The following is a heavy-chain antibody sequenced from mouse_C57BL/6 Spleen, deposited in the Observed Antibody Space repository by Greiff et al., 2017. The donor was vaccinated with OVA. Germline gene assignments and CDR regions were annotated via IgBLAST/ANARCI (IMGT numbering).Heavy chain of an antibody. CDR2: ISSGGSYT. CDR3: ARHDDYRAMDY. J-gene: IGHJ4*01. CDR1: GFTFSSYG. V-gene: IGHV5-6*01. D-gene: IGHD2-12*01. Sequence: EVHLVESGGDLVKPGGSLKLSCAASGFTFSSYGMSWVRQTPDKRLEWVATISSGGSYTYYPDSVQGRFPISRDNAKNTLCLQMSSLESEDTAMYNCARHDDYRAMDYWGQGTSVTVSS.